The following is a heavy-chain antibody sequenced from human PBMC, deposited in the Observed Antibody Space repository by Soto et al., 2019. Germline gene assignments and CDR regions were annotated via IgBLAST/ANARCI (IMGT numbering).Heavy chain of an antibody. Sequence: PWGSLRLSCAASGFTSSSYSMDWVRQAPGKGLEWVSSISSSSTYIHYADSVKGRFTISRDNAKNSLYLQMNSLSAEDTAVYYCASQTSGYYYYAMDVWGQGTTVTVSS. CDR3: ASQTSGYYYYAMDV. CDR1: GFTSSSYS. CDR2: ISSSSTYI. J-gene: IGHJ6*02. V-gene: IGHV3-21*01.